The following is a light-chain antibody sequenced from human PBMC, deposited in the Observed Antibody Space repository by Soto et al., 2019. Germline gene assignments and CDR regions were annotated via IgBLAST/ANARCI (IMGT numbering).Light chain of an antibody. CDR1: QSVRSDY. V-gene: IGKV3-20*01. J-gene: IGKJ1*01. Sequence: IVLTQSPGTLSLSPGERATLSCRASQSVRSDYLAWYQQKPGQAPRLHIYGASTRATGIPDRFTGSGSGTDFTLTISRLEPEDFAVYYCQQYGSSGTFGQGTKVDIK. CDR3: QQYGSSGT. CDR2: GAS.